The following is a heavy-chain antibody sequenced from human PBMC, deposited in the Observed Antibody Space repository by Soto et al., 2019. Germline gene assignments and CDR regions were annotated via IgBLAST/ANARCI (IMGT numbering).Heavy chain of an antibody. Sequence: PGGSLRLSCAASGFTFSDHYMDWVRQAPGKGLEWVGRTRNKANSYTTEYAASVKGRFTISRDDSKNSLYLQMNSLKTEDTAVYYCAAQAYSSSGAWFDPWGQGTLVTVSS. CDR1: GFTFSDHY. CDR3: AAQAYSSSGAWFDP. J-gene: IGHJ5*02. V-gene: IGHV3-72*01. D-gene: IGHD6-6*01. CDR2: TRNKANSYTT.